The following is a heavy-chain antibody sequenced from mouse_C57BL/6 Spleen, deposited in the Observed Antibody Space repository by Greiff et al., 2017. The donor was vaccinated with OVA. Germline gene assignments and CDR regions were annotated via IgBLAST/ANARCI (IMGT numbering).Heavy chain of an antibody. D-gene: IGHD1-1*01. CDR3: ARSTVVANYYAMDY. CDR1: GYTFTSYW. V-gene: IGHV1-72*01. Sequence: QVQLQQPGAELVKPGASVTLSCKASGYTFTSYWMHWVKQRPGRGLEWIGRIDPNSGGTKYNEKFKSKATLTVDKPSSTAYMQLSSLTSEDSAVYYCARSTVVANYYAMDYWGQGTSVTVSS. CDR2: IDPNSGGT. J-gene: IGHJ4*01.